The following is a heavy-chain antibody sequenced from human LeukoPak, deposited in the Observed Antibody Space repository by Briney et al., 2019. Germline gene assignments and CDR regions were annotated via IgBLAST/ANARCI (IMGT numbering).Heavy chain of an antibody. CDR1: GFTFGDYA. CDR2: IRSKAYGGTT. J-gene: IGHJ4*02. D-gene: IGHD3-22*01. Sequence: GGSLRLSCTASGFTFGDYAMSWFRQAPGKGLEWVGFIRSKAYGGTTEYAASVKGRFTISRDDSKSIAYLQMNSLKTEDTAVYYCTRDRNYYDSSGYYLSVILDYWGQGTLVTVPS. CDR3: TRDRNYYDSSGYYLSVILDY. V-gene: IGHV3-49*03.